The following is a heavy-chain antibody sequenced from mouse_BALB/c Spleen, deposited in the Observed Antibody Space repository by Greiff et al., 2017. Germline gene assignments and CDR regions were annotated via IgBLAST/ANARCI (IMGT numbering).Heavy chain of an antibody. V-gene: IGHV1-54*01. Sequence: VQRVESGAELVRPGTSVKVSCKASGYAFTNYLIEWVKQRPGQGLEWIGVINPGSGGTNYNEKFKGKATLTADKSSSTAYMQLSSLTSDDSAVYFCARRGSSYYWGQGTTLTVSS. CDR1: GYAFTNYL. D-gene: IGHD1-1*01. CDR3: ARRGSSYY. J-gene: IGHJ2*01. CDR2: INPGSGGT.